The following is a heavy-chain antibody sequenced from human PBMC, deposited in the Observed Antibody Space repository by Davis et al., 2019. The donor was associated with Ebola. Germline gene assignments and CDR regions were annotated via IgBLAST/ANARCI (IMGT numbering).Heavy chain of an antibody. D-gene: IGHD4-17*01. CDR1: GFTFSSYA. V-gene: IGHV3-23*01. CDR3: AKEAAPTTGADY. CDR2: IGGSGAST. J-gene: IGHJ4*02. Sequence: GESLKISCAASGFTFSSYAMSWVRQAPGKGLEWVSGIGGSGASTYYADSVKGRFTISRANSENTLYLQMNSLRAEDTAVYYCAKEAAPTTGADYWGQGTLVTVSS.